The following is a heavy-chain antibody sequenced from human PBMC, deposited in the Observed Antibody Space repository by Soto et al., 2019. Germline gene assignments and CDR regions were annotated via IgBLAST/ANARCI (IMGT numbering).Heavy chain of an antibody. CDR3: VRGSAGGGAY. J-gene: IGHJ4*02. CDR2: INPRSDVT. Sequence: QVQLEQSGAEVKKPGASVEVSCKASGYTFTAYFLHWVRQVPGQGFEWMAWINPRSDVTNYAQKFQGRVTVTRDTAISTVYMELNNMTFNDTAVYYCVRGSAGGGAYWGQGTRVVVSS. CDR1: GYTFTAYF. V-gene: IGHV1-2*02. D-gene: IGHD6-13*01.